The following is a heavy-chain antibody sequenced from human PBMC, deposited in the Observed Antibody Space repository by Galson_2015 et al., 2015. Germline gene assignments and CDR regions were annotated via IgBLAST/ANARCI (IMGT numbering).Heavy chain of an antibody. D-gene: IGHD1-7*01. CDR2: INPNSGGT. CDR3: AKNFKLRGAVNWFDP. Sequence: SVKVSCKASGYTFTGYYMHWVRQAPGQGLEWMGWINPNSGGTNYAQKFQGWVTMARDTSISTAYMELSRLRSDDTAVYYCAKNFKLRGAVNWFDPWGQGTLVTVSS. V-gene: IGHV1-2*04. J-gene: IGHJ5*02. CDR1: GYTFTGYY.